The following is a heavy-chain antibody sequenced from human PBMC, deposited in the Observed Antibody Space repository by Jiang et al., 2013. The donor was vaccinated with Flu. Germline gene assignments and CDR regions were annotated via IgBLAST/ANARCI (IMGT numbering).Heavy chain of an antibody. J-gene: IGHJ3*02. CDR1: ESTFTSYD. Sequence: GAEVKKPGASVKVSCKASESTFTSYDFNWVRQATGQGLEWMGWMNPNSGNTGYAQKFQGRVTMTRDSSITTAYMELSSLRSDDTVVYYCARERSSTYLDAFDIWGQGTMVTVSS. V-gene: IGHV1-8*01. CDR3: ARERSSTYLDAFDI. D-gene: IGHD6-13*01. CDR2: MNPNSGNT.